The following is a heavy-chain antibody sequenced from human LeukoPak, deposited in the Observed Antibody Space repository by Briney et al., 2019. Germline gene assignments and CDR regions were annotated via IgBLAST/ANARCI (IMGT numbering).Heavy chain of an antibody. Sequence: VASVKVSCKASGYTFTGYYMHWVRQAPGQGLEWMGWINPNSGGTNYAQKFQGRVTMTRDTSISTAYMELSRLRSDDTAVYYRARDPLGGIAAEPDYWGQGTLVTVSS. CDR2: INPNSGGT. CDR1: GYTFTGYY. D-gene: IGHD6-13*01. J-gene: IGHJ4*02. CDR3: ARDPLGGIAAEPDY. V-gene: IGHV1-2*02.